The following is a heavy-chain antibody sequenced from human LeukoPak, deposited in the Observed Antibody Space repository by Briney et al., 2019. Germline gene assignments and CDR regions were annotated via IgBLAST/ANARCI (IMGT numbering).Heavy chain of an antibody. V-gene: IGHV5-51*01. D-gene: IGHD1-26*01. CDR1: GYSFNSYW. J-gene: IGHJ4*02. Sequence: PGESLKISCKGSGYSFNSYWIVWVRQMPGKGLEWMGIIYPSDSETTYSPSFQGQVTISADKSISTAYLQWSSLTASDTAMYYCARSVGATPLDYWGQGTPVTVSS. CDR2: IYPSDSET. CDR3: ARSVGATPLDY.